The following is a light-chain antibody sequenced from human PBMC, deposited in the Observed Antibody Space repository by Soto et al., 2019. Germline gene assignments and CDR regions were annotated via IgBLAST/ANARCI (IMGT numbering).Light chain of an antibody. V-gene: IGLV1-47*02. CDR1: SSNIGSNY. CDR2: SNN. CDR3: AAWDDSLSGRYV. J-gene: IGLJ1*01. Sequence: QSVLTQPPSASGTPGQRVTISCSGSSSNIGSNYVYWYQQLPGAAPKLPIYSNNQRPSGVPDRFSGSKSGTSASLAISGLRSEDEADYYCAAWDDSLSGRYVFGTGTKV.